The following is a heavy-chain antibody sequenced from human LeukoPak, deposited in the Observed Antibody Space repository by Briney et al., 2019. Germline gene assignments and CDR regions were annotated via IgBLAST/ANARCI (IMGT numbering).Heavy chain of an antibody. V-gene: IGHV3-49*03. CDR3: TRYGDFILYYYYYYMDV. J-gene: IGHJ6*03. CDR2: IRSKAYGGTT. CDR1: GLTFGDYA. D-gene: IGHD4-17*01. Sequence: GGSLRLSCTASGLTFGDYAMSWFRQAPGKGLEWVGFIRSKAYGGTTEYAASVKGRFTISRDDSKSIAYLQMNSLKTEDTAVYYCTRYGDFILYYYYYYMDVWGKGTTVTVSS.